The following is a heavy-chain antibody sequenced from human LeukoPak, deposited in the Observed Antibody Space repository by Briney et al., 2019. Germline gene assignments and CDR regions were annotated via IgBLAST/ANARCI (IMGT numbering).Heavy chain of an antibody. Sequence: ASVKVSCKASGYTFTGYYMHWVRQAPGQGLEWMGWINPNSGGTNYAQKFRGRVTMTRDTSNSTAYMELSRLRSDDTAVYYCGREISGYCSRTSCYRPDYWGQGTLVSVSS. CDR3: GREISGYCSRTSCYRPDY. CDR1: GYTFTGYY. D-gene: IGHD2-2*01. CDR2: INPNSGGT. V-gene: IGHV1-2*02. J-gene: IGHJ4*02.